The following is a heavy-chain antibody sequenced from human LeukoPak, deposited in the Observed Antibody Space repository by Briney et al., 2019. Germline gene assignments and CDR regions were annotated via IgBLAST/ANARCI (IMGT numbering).Heavy chain of an antibody. CDR2: ITPIIDSA. J-gene: IGHJ5*02. Sequence: SVKVSCKASGGTLTSHTFSWVRQAPGQGLEWMGRITPIIDSAKYAENFQDRVTITADKSTSTVYMELSSLRSGDTAVYFCARVNLRGSQYNWFDPWGQGTLVTVSS. CDR3: ARVNLRGSQYNWFDP. V-gene: IGHV1-69*08. CDR1: GGTLTSHT. D-gene: IGHD1-26*01.